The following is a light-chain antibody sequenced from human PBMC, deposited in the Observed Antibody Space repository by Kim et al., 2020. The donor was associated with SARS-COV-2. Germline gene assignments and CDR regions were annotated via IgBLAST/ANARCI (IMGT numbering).Light chain of an antibody. Sequence: GQSFTISCTGTSSDVGSYNLVSWYQQHPGKAPKLMIYEGSKRPSGVSNRFSGSKSGNTASLTISGLQAEDEADYYCCSYAGSSTLRFGGGTKLTVL. CDR3: CSYAGSSTLR. J-gene: IGLJ3*02. V-gene: IGLV2-23*01. CDR1: SSDVGSYNL. CDR2: EGS.